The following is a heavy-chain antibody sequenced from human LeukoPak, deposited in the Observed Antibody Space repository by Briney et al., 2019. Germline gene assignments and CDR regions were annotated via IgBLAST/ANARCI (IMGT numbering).Heavy chain of an antibody. CDR2: IWSDGSNK. D-gene: IGHD6-6*01. CDR3: ARDPVENSRSSDLYFFQY. CDR1: GFTFSTYG. J-gene: IGHJ4*02. Sequence: GSLRLSYTASGFTFSTYGMHWVRQAPGKGLEWVAVIWSDGSNKYYADSLKGRFTISRDNSKNTLYLQMNSLRAEDTAIYYCARDPVENSRSSDLYFFQYWGQGTLVTVSS. V-gene: IGHV3-33*01.